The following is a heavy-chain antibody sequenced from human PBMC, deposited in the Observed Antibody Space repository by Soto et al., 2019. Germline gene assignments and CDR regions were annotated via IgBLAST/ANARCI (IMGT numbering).Heavy chain of an antibody. J-gene: IGHJ5*02. V-gene: IGHV4-61*01. CDR2: IYYSGST. CDR3: ARVASSGWYANWFDP. CDR1: GGSVSSGSYY. D-gene: IGHD6-19*01. Sequence: QVQLQESGPGLVKPSETLSLTCTVSGGSVSSGSYYWSWLRQPPGKGLEWIGYIYYSGSTNYNPSLKSRVTVSVDPSKNQFSLKLSSVTAADTAVYYCARVASSGWYANWFDPWGQGTLVTVSS.